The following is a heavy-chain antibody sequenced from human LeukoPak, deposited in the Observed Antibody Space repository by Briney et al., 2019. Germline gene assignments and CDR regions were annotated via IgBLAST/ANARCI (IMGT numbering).Heavy chain of an antibody. CDR1: GFTFSNYA. Sequence: GGSLRLSCSVSGFTFSNYAMNWVRQAPGKGLEWVSVISGSGGTTYYADSVKGRFTISRDNAKKSLYLQMNTLRAEDTAVYYCARKWLVNWYFDLWGRGTLVTVSS. CDR2: ISGSGGTT. D-gene: IGHD6-19*01. J-gene: IGHJ2*01. CDR3: ARKWLVNWYFDL. V-gene: IGHV3-23*01.